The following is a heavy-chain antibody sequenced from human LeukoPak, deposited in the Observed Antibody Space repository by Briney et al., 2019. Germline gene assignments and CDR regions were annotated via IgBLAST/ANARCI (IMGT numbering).Heavy chain of an antibody. Sequence: GRSLRLSCAASGFTFSSYAMHWVRQAPGKGLEWVAVISYDGSNKYYADSVKGRFTISRDNSKNTLYLQMNSLRAEDTAVYYCARANGDYGLFDYWGQGTLVTVSS. J-gene: IGHJ4*02. CDR3: ARANGDYGLFDY. CDR2: ISYDGSNK. V-gene: IGHV3-30-3*01. CDR1: GFTFSSYA. D-gene: IGHD4-17*01.